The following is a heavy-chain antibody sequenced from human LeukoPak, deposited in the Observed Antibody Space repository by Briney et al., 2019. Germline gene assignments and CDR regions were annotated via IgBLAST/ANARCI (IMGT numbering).Heavy chain of an antibody. CDR3: AREIIAAAWFDP. V-gene: IGHV4-4*02. CDR2: IYYSGRA. Sequence: SETLSLTCAVSGGSISSSNWWTWVRQPPGKGLEWIGEIYYSGRAKYNSSLESRVTMSVDTSKNQFSLKLSSVTAADTAVYYCAREIIAAAWFDPWGQGTLVTVSS. CDR1: GGSISSSNW. D-gene: IGHD6-13*01. J-gene: IGHJ5*02.